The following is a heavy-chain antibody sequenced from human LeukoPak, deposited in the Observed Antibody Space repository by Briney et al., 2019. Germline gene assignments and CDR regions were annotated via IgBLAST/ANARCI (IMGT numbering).Heavy chain of an antibody. CDR3: ARRRVQTSTITEDNWFDP. CDR1: GGSISSYY. V-gene: IGHV4-59*08. J-gene: IGHJ5*02. Sequence: PSETLSLTCTVSGGSISSYYWSWIRQPPGKGLEWIGYIYYSGSSNYNPSLKSRVTMSVDTSKNQFSLKLSSVTPADTAVYYCARRRVQTSTITEDNWFDPWGQGTLVTVSS. D-gene: IGHD5-24*01. CDR2: IYYSGSS.